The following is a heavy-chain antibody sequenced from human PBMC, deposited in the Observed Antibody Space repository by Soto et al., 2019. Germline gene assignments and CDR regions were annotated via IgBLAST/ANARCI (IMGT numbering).Heavy chain of an antibody. V-gene: IGHV6-1*01. CDR1: GDSVSSNSAA. D-gene: IGHD2-2*01. Sequence: PSQTLSLTGAISGDSVSSNSAAWNWIRQSPSRGLEWLGRTYYRSKWYNDYAVSVKSRITINPDTSKNQFSLQLNSVTPEDTAVYYCAIGGDDCSSTSCYLHYYYGMDVWGQGTTVTVSS. CDR2: TYYRSKWYN. CDR3: AIGGDDCSSTSCYLHYYYGMDV. J-gene: IGHJ6*02.